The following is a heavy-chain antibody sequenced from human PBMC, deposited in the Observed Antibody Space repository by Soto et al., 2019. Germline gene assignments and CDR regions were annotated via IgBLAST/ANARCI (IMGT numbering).Heavy chain of an antibody. V-gene: IGHV3-33*01. CDR2: IWYDGSNK. D-gene: IGHD6-19*01. CDR3: ARDQQWLVRFYFDF. Sequence: QVKLVESGGGVVQPGNSLRLSCAASGFTFSSYGMHWVRQAPGKGLEWVAVIWYDGSNKYYADSVKGRFTISRDNSKNTLYLQMNSLIAEDTAVYYCARDQQWLVRFYFDFWGQGTLVTFSS. CDR1: GFTFSSYG. J-gene: IGHJ4*02.